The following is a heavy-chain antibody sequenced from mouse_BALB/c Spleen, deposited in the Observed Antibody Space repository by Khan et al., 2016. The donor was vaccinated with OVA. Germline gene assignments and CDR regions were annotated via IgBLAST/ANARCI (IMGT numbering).Heavy chain of an antibody. V-gene: IGHV14-1*02. CDR1: DFNIKDYY. CDR3: ARSGYSAWFAY. Sequence: VQLQQSGAELVRPGALVKLSCKASDFNIKDYYMHWVKQRPEQGLEWIGWIDPENGETVYDPKFQGKAIMTADTSSNTAYLQLSSLTSEDTVVSYCARSGYSAWFAYWGQGTLVTVSA. J-gene: IGHJ3*01. CDR2: IDPENGET.